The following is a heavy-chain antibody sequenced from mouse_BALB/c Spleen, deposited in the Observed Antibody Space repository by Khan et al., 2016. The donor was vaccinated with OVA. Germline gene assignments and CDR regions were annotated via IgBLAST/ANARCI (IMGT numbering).Heavy chain of an antibody. J-gene: IGHJ4*01. Sequence: VQLKESGAELVKPGASVKLSCTASGFNIKDTYMHWVKQRPEQGLEWIGRIDPANGNTQYDPKFQGKATITADTSSKTAYLQLSSLTSEDTAVYYCALRGDIYDTYYGYAMDYWGQGTSVTVSS. CDR1: GFNIKDTY. CDR3: ALRGDIYDTYYGYAMDY. D-gene: IGHD2-3*01. CDR2: IDPANGNT. V-gene: IGHV14-3*02.